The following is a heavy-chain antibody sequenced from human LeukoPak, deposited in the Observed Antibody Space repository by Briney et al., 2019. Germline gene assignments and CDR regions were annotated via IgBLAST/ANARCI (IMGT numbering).Heavy chain of an antibody. CDR2: ISSSST. Sequence: GGSLRLSCAASGFAFSSYSMNWVRQAPGKGLEWVSYISSSSTADSVKGRFTISRDNAKNSLYLHMNSLRAEDTAVYYCVRDHNWAFDYWGQGTLVTVSS. D-gene: IGHD1-1*01. CDR3: VRDHNWAFDY. V-gene: IGHV3-48*01. CDR1: GFAFSSYS. J-gene: IGHJ4*02.